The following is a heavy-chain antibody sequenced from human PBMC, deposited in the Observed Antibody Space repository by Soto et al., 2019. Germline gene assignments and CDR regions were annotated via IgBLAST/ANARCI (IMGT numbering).Heavy chain of an antibody. CDR1: GGTFNSFA. Sequence: VASVKVSCKASGGTFNSFAFSWVRQAPGQGLEWMGGIIPIFGTANYAQKFLGRVTITADESTSTAYMELSSLRSEDSAAYYCARGLMAAAGLRSPHYYYYFGMDVWGQGTTVTVSS. J-gene: IGHJ6*02. D-gene: IGHD6-13*01. CDR2: IIPIFGTA. V-gene: IGHV1-69*13. CDR3: ARGLMAAAGLRSPHYYYYFGMDV.